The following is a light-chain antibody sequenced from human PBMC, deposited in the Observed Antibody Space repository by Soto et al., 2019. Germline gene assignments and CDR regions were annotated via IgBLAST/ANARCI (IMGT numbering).Light chain of an antibody. CDR2: GAS. Sequence: IVLTQSPATLSLSPGDRATLSCRASQSVFSNLAWYQQRPAQAPRLLIYGASTRATGIPARFSGSGSGTEFTLTISSLQSEDFAVYYCQQYNDWLFTFGGGTKVDIK. J-gene: IGKJ4*01. CDR3: QQYNDWLFT. V-gene: IGKV3-15*01. CDR1: QSVFSN.